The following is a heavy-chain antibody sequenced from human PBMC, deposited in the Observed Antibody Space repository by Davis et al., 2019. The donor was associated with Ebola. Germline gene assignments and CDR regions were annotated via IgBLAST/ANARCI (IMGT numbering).Heavy chain of an antibody. V-gene: IGHV4-30-4*01. CDR3: ARTKSSIHLWPPHGSYDF. D-gene: IGHD3-10*01. CDR2: IYYSGSA. J-gene: IGHJ3*01. CDR1: GGSISSGDYY. Sequence: SETLSLTCTVSGGSISSGDYYWSWIRQPPGKGLEWIGYIYYSGSAYYNPSLKSRLHMSVDTSKNQFFLNLTSLTAADTAVYYCARTKSSIHLWPPHGSYDFWGQGTLVSVSS.